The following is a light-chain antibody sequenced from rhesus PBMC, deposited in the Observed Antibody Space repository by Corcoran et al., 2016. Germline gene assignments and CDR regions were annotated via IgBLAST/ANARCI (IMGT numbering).Light chain of an antibody. Sequence: DIQMTQSPSSLSASVGDTVTITCQASQGISKYLAWYQQKPGNAPKLLIYDASTLQSGVPSRFSGSGSWTDFPLTISSLQPEDFATYYCQQYNSYPYSFGQGTKVEIK. J-gene: IGKJ2*01. CDR3: QQYNSYPYS. CDR1: QGISKY. V-gene: IGKV1-25*01. CDR2: DAS.